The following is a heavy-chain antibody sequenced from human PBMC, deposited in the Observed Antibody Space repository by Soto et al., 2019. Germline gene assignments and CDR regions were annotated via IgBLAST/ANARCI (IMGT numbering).Heavy chain of an antibody. V-gene: IGHV3-53*01. D-gene: IGHD4-17*01. CDR2: IYSRGNT. Sequence: EVQLVESGGGLIQPGGSLRLSCAAYGFTVSSNYMSWVRQAPGKGLEWVSVIYSRGNTYYADSVKGRFTISRDNSKNTLYLQMNSRRAEDTAVYYCATRLDPIREDAVDIWGQGTMVTVSS. CDR1: GFTVSSNY. CDR3: ATRLDPIREDAVDI. J-gene: IGHJ3*02.